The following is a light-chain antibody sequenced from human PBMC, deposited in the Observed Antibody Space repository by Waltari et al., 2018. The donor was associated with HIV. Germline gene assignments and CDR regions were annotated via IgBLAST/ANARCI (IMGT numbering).Light chain of an antibody. Sequence: QLVLTQSPSASASLGASVKLTCPLSSGHSSYAIAWHQQQPEKAPRYLMRLNSDGSHTKGDGIPDRLSGSSSGAERYLIISSLQSEDEADYYCQTWGTGIHVVFGGGTKLTVL. J-gene: IGLJ3*02. CDR2: LNSDGSH. V-gene: IGLV4-69*01. CDR3: QTWGTGIHVV. CDR1: SGHSSYA.